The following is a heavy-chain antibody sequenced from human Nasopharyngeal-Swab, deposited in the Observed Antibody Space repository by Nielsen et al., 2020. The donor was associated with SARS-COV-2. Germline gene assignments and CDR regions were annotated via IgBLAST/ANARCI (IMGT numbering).Heavy chain of an antibody. V-gene: IGHV3-33*01. J-gene: IGHJ5*02. CDR3: ARDNGYCSGDACYLGGWLDP. D-gene: IGHD2-15*01. Sequence: GGSLRLSCAASGFTFSSYGMHWVRQAPGKGLEWVAVIWYDGSNKYYADSVKGRFTISRDNSKNTLYLQMNSLRAEDTAVYYCARDNGYCSGDACYLGGWLDPWGQGILVTVSS. CDR2: IWYDGSNK. CDR1: GFTFSSYG.